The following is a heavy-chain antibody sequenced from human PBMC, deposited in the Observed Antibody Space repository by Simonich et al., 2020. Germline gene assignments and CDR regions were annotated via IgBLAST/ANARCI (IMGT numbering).Heavy chain of an antibody. CDR1: GGSISSSSYY. D-gene: IGHD6-13*01. V-gene: IGHV4-39*01. CDR3: ARHAGFAFDI. J-gene: IGHJ3*02. Sequence: QLQLQESGPGLVKPSETLSLTCTVSGGSISSSSYYWGWLRQPPGTGLEWIGSIYYSGRTYYNPSLKSRVTISVDTSKNQFSLKLSSVTAADTAVYYCARHAGFAFDIWGQGTMVTVSS. CDR2: IYYSGRT.